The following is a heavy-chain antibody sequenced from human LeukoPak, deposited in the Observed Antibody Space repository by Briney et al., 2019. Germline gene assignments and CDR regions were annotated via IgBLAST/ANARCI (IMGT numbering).Heavy chain of an antibody. Sequence: NPGGSLRLSCAASGFTFSSYSMNWVRQAPGKGLEWVSSISSSSSYIYYADSVKGRFTISRDNAKNSLYLQMNSLRAEDTAVYYCARDGYNWNDGAGFDIWGQGTMVTVSS. J-gene: IGHJ3*02. CDR2: ISSSSSYI. D-gene: IGHD1-20*01. CDR3: ARDGYNWNDGAGFDI. V-gene: IGHV3-21*01. CDR1: GFTFSSYS.